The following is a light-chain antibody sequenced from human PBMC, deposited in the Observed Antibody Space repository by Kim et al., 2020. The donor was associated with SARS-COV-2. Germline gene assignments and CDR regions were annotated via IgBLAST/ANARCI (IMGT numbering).Light chain of an antibody. CDR1: QSVGTY. CDR2: GAS. J-gene: IGKJ2*01. Sequence: EIVLTQSPGTLSLSPGERATLSCRASQSVGTYLAWYQQRPGQAPRLLMYGASMRATGIPDRFSGSGSGTDFTLTISRLEPEDFAVYYCQRYGSSPYTFGQGTKLEIK. CDR3: QRYGSSPYT. V-gene: IGKV3-20*01.